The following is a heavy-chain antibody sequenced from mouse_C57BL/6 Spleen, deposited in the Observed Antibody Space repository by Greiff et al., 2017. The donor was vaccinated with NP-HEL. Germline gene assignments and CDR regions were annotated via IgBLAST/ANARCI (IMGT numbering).Heavy chain of an antibody. CDR2: IDPSDSYT. D-gene: IGHD3-1*01. Sequence: VQLQQPGAELVMPGASVKLSCKASGYTFTSYWMHWVKQRPGQGLEWIGEIDPSDSYTNYNQKFKGKSTLTVDKSSSTAYMQLTSLTSEVSAVYYCTRGGRGRWYFDVWGTGTTVTVSS. J-gene: IGHJ1*03. V-gene: IGHV1-69*01. CDR3: TRGGRGRWYFDV. CDR1: GYTFTSYW.